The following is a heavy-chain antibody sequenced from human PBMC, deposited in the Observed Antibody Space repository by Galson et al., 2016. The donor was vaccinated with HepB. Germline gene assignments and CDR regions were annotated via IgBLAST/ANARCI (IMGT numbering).Heavy chain of an antibody. V-gene: IGHV4-39*01. CDR1: SGSISSSRYY. D-gene: IGHD2-21*01. Sequence: ETLSPTCTVSSGSISSSRYYWGSIRQPPGKGLERIGSVYYSWTASSDPSLTSRVSISVDTSKNQFSLRLSSVTAGDTAVYFCASHCGGDCYNNLADAFDIWGRGAMVTVSS. CDR3: ASHCGGDCYNNLADAFDI. J-gene: IGHJ3*02. CDR2: VYYSWTA.